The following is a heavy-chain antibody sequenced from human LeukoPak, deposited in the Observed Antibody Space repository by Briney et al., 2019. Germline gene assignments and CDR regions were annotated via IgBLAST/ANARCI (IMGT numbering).Heavy chain of an antibody. J-gene: IGHJ4*02. V-gene: IGHV3-23*01. CDR3: AKDASPYY. CDR2: ISGSGGNT. Sequence: GGSLRLSCAASGFTFSSYSMNWVRQAPGKGLEWVSGISGSGGNTYYADSVKGRCTISRDNSKNTLYLQMNSLRAEDTAVYYCAKDASPYYWGQGTPVTVSS. CDR1: GFTFSSYS.